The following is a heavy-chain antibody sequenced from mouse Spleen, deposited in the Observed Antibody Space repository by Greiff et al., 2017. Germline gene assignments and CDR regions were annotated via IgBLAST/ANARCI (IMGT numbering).Heavy chain of an antibody. V-gene: IGHV1-26*01. CDR1: GYTFTDYY. CDR3: ARRGVLYFDY. CDR2: INPNNGGT. J-gene: IGHJ2*01. Sequence: EVQLQQSGPELVKPGASVKISCKASGYTFTDYYMNXVKQSHGKSLEWIGDINPNNGGTSYNQKFKGKATLTVDKSSSTAYMELRSLTSEDSAVYYCARRGVLYFDYWGQGTTLTVSS.